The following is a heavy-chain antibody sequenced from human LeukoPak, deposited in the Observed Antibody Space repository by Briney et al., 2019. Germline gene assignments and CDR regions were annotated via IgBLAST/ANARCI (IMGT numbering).Heavy chain of an antibody. J-gene: IGHJ6*04. Sequence: SETLSLTCAVYGGSFSGYYWSWNRQPPGMGLEWIGEINHSGSTNYNPSLKSRVTISVDTSKNQFSLKLSSVTAADTAVYYCARGPSIADPSPQMDVWGKGTTVTVSS. CDR1: GGSFSGYY. D-gene: IGHD6-6*01. CDR2: INHSGST. CDR3: ARGPSIADPSPQMDV. V-gene: IGHV4-34*01.